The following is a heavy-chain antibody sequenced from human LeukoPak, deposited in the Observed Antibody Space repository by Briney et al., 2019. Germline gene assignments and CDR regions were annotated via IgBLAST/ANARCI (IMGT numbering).Heavy chain of an antibody. CDR1: GYFISSGYY. CDR2: IYHSGST. D-gene: IGHD6-13*01. V-gene: IGHV4-38-2*01. CDR3: ARVAASGTALDAFDN. J-gene: IGHJ3*02. Sequence: PSETLSLTCAVSGYFISSGYYWGWIRQPPGKGLEWIGSIYHSGSTYFNPSLKSRVTISVDTSKNQFSLTLSSVTAADTAVYFCARVAASGTALDAFDNWGQETMVTVSS.